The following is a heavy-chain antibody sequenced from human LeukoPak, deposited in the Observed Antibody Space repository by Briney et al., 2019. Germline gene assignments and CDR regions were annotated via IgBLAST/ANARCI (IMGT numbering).Heavy chain of an antibody. D-gene: IGHD3-22*01. CDR1: GFTVSNKY. Sequence: GGSLRLSCAASGFTVSNKYMTWVRQAPGKGLEWVSLIYRDGRTYYADSVKGRCTISRDNSKNTLYLQMNSLRVEDTAVYYCARGLFLSGYLDAFDIWGQGTVVTVSS. J-gene: IGHJ3*02. CDR3: ARGLFLSGYLDAFDI. V-gene: IGHV3-53*01. CDR2: IYRDGRT.